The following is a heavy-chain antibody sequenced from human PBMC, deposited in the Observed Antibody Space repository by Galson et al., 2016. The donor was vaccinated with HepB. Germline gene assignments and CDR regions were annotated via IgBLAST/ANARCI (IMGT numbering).Heavy chain of an antibody. D-gene: IGHD1-26*01. CDR3: TRPPVGDTKAFDY. Sequence: QSGAEVKKPGESLKISCKTSGYTFTNYWIGWVRQMPGKGLEWMGIIFPGDSDTRYSPSFQGQVTISADKSISTAYLQWSSLEASDTAMYYCTRPPVGDTKAFDYWGQGTLVTVSS. CDR2: IFPGDSDT. CDR1: GYTFTNYW. V-gene: IGHV5-51*01. J-gene: IGHJ4*02.